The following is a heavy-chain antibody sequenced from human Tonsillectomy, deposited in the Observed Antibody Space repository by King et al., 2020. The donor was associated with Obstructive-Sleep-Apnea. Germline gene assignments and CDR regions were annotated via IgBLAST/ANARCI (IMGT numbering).Heavy chain of an antibody. J-gene: IGHJ1*01. D-gene: IGHD4/OR15-4a*01. V-gene: IGHV1-24*01. CDR3: ATDPRGATQFAEYFQD. CDR1: GYTLTELS. CDR2: FDPEDGET. Sequence: QLVQSGAEVKKPGASVKVSCKVSGYTLTELSMHWVRQAPGKGLEWMGGFDPEDGETIYAQKFQGRVTMTEDTSTDTAYMELSSLRSEDTAVYYCATDPRGATQFAEYFQDWGQGTLVTVSS.